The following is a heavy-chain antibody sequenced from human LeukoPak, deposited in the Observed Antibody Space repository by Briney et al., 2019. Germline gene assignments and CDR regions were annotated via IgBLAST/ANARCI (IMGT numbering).Heavy chain of an antibody. V-gene: IGHV4-4*07. J-gene: IGHJ3*01. CDR1: GGSISSYD. Sequence: ASETLSLTCTVSGGSISSYDWSWIRQPAGKGLEWIGRTYTSGSTNYNPSLKSRVTMSVDMSKNQSSLKLTSVTAADTAMYYCARTRDNYYDASPNAFDVWGQGTMVTVSS. CDR2: TYTSGST. CDR3: ARTRDNYYDASPNAFDV. D-gene: IGHD3-22*01.